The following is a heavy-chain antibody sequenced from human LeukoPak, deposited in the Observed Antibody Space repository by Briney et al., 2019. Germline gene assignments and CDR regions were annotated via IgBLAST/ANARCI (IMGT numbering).Heavy chain of an antibody. CDR2: INWNGGST. CDR1: GFTLDDYG. J-gene: IGHJ6*03. V-gene: IGHV3-20*04. CDR3: ARALSYYYYMDV. Sequence: GGSLRLSCAASGFTLDDYGMSWVRQAPGKGLEWVSGINWNGGSTGYADSVKGRFTISRDSAKNSLYLQMNSLRAEDTALYYCARALSYYYYMDVWGKGTTVTVSS.